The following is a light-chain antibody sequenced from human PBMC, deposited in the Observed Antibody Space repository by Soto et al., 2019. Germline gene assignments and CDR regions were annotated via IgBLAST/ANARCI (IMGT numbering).Light chain of an antibody. CDR1: QNIGSR. CDR2: GAS. CDR3: QQGYSFPLT. J-gene: IGKJ4*01. Sequence: DIQMTQSPSSVSASVGDRVTISCRASQNIGSRLAWYQQRPGKAPKLLVYGASSLQSGVPLRFGGSGYGTDFTLTISSLQPEDFATYYCQQGYSFPLTFGGGTKIELK. V-gene: IGKV1-12*01.